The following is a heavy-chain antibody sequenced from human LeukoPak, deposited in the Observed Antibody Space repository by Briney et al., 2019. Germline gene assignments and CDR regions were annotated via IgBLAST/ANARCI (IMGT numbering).Heavy chain of an antibody. V-gene: IGHV3-30*18. CDR2: ISYDGSNK. CDR1: GFTFSSYG. J-gene: IGHJ6*04. Sequence: GGSLRLSCAASGFTFSSYGMHWVRQAPGKGLEWVAVISYDGSNKYYADSVRGRFTISRDNSKNTLYLQMNSLRAEDTAVYYCAKVHGSGEFLYYYYYYGMDVWGKGTTVTVSS. CDR3: AKVHGSGEFLYYYYYYGMDV. D-gene: IGHD3-10*01.